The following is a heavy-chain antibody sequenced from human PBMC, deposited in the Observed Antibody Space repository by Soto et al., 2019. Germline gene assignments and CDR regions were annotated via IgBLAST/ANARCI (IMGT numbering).Heavy chain of an antibody. V-gene: IGHV3-23*01. CDR2: ISGSGGST. J-gene: IGHJ4*02. D-gene: IGHD4-17*01. CDR1: GFTFSSYA. Sequence: EVQLLESGGGLVQPGGSLRLSCAASGFTFSSYAMSWVRQAPGKGLEWVSAISGSGGSTYYADSVKGRFTISRDNSKNTLYLQMNSLRAEDTAVYYCAKVDEFFREPIYGVTDYWGQGTLVTVSS. CDR3: AKVDEFFREPIYGVTDY.